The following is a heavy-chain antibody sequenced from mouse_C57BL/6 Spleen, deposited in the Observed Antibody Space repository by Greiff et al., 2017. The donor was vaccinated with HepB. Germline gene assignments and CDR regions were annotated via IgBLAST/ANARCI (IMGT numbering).Heavy chain of an antibody. D-gene: IGHD4-1*01. J-gene: IGHJ3*01. V-gene: IGHV3-1*01. CDR3: ATNWDLAWFAY. Sequence: VQLQQSGPGMVKPSQSLSLTCTVTGYSITSGYDWHWIRHFPGNKLEWMGYISYSGSTNYNPSLKSRISITHDTSKNHFFLKLNSVTTEDTATYYCATNWDLAWFAYWGQGTLVTVSA. CDR1: GYSITSGYD. CDR2: ISYSGST.